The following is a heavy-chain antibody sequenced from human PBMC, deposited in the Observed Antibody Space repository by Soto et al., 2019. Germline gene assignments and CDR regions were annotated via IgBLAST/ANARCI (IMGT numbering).Heavy chain of an antibody. Sequence: GASVKVSCKASGDTFTNYGISWVRQAPGQGLEWMGWINAYNGNTNYAQKLQGRVTLTTDTSTSTAYMDLRSLSSDDTAVYYCARNGYFHDPSGTYNYSDPWGQGTLVTVSS. CDR3: ARNGYFHDPSGTYNYSDP. V-gene: IGHV1-18*04. CDR1: GDTFTNYG. CDR2: INAYNGNT. J-gene: IGHJ5*02. D-gene: IGHD2-2*01.